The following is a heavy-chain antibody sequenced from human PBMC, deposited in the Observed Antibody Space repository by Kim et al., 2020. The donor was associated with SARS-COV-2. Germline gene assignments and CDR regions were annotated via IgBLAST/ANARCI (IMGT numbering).Heavy chain of an antibody. V-gene: IGHV3-30*18. D-gene: IGHD3-9*01. CDR2: ISYDGSNK. CDR3: AKNYDILTGLEYYFDY. J-gene: IGHJ4*02. CDR1: GFTFSSYG. Sequence: LSLTCAASGFTFSSYGMHWVRQAPGKGLEWVAVISYDGSNKYYADSLKGRFTISRDNSKNTLYLQMNSLRAEDTAVYYCAKNYDILTGLEYYFDYWGQGTLVTVSS.